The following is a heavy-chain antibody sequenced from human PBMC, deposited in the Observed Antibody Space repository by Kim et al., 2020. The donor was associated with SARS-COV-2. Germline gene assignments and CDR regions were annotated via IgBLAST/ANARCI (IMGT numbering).Heavy chain of an antibody. D-gene: IGHD5-18*01. V-gene: IGHV4-34*01. Sequence: SETLSLTCAVDGMSFSDYFWNWIRQAPGKGLEWIGEIEPSGGTKYNPPLAGRVTMSVDTAKSQISLRVSSVTAADTAVYYCARQRRGYNFGPDHWGQGSLVTVSS. CDR1: GMSFSDYF. CDR3: ARQRRGYNFGPDH. CDR2: IEPSGGT. J-gene: IGHJ4*02.